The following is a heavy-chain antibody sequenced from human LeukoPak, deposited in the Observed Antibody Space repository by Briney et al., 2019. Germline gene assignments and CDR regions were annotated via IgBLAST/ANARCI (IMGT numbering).Heavy chain of an antibody. Sequence: SETLSLXCTVSGGSISSYYWSWIQQPPGKGLECIGYIYYSGSTNYNPSLKSRVTISVDTSKNQFSLKLSSVTAADTAVYYCARMVVAATVYWFDPWGQGTLVTVSS. CDR2: IYYSGST. J-gene: IGHJ5*02. V-gene: IGHV4-59*01. CDR3: ARMVVAATVYWFDP. D-gene: IGHD2-15*01. CDR1: GGSISSYY.